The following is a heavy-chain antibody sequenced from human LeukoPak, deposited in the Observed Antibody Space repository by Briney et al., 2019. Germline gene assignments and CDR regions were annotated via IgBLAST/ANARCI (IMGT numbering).Heavy chain of an antibody. Sequence: ASVKVSCKASGYTFTSYGISWVRQAPGQGLEWMGWISAYNGDTNYAQNLQGRVTMSTDTSTTTAYMELRSLRSDDTAVYYCARDRLVAAEANFDYWGQGTLVTVSS. CDR3: ARDRLVAAEANFDY. CDR2: ISAYNGDT. CDR1: GYTFTSYG. D-gene: IGHD2-2*01. J-gene: IGHJ4*02. V-gene: IGHV1-18*01.